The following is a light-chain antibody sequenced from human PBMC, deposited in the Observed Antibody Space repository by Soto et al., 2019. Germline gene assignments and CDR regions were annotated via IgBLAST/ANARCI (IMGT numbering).Light chain of an antibody. V-gene: IGLV2-14*01. CDR2: DVS. Sequence: QSALTQPASVSGSPGQSITISCTGTSSDVGGYDYVSGFQQHPGKAPKLMIYDVSNRPSGVSHRFTGSKSGNTASLTISGLQAEDEAAYYCSSDTGSSTMVFGGGTKVTVL. CDR1: SSDVGGYDY. J-gene: IGLJ2*01. CDR3: SSDTGSSTMV.